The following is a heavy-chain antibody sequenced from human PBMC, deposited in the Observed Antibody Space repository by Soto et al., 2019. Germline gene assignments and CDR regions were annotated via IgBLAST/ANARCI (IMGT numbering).Heavy chain of an antibody. Sequence: SETLSLTCIVSGGSISNYYWSWIRQPPGKGLEWIGYIYYSGSTYYNPSLKSRVTISVDTSKNQFSLKLSSVTAADTAVYYCARGVIHWGQGTLVTVSS. CDR2: IYYSGST. CDR3: ARGVIH. V-gene: IGHV4-59*12. D-gene: IGHD2-21*01. CDR1: GGSISNYY. J-gene: IGHJ4*02.